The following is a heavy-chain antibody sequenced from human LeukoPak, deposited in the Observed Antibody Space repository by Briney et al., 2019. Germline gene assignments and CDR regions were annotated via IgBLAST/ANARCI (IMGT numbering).Heavy chain of an antibody. CDR3: ARDPDGDRDY. V-gene: IGHV1-46*01. CDR2: INPSGGST. Sequence: ASVKVSCKASGYTFTSYDINWVRQAPGQGLEWMGIINPSGGSTSYAQKFQGRVTMTRDTSTSTVYMELSSLRSEDTAVYYCARDPDGDRDYWGQGTLVTVSS. D-gene: IGHD4-17*01. J-gene: IGHJ4*02. CDR1: GYTFTSYD.